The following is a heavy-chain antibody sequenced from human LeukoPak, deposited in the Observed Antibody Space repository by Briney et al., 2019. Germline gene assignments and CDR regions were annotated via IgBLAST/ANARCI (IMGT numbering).Heavy chain of an antibody. CDR3: AELGITMIGGV. CDR1: GFTFSNHG. V-gene: IGHV3-23*01. Sequence: GGSLRLSCAASGFTFSNHGMNWVRQAPGKGLEWLSGISPRGGGTYYADSVKGRFTISRDDSKSTLYLQMNGLRAEDTAVYYCAELGITMIGGVWGKGTTVAVSS. CDR2: ISPRGGGT. D-gene: IGHD3-10*02. J-gene: IGHJ6*04.